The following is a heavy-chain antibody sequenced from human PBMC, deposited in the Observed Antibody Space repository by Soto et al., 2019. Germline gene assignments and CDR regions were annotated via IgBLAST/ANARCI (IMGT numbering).Heavy chain of an antibody. V-gene: IGHV3-30*18. Sequence: GGSLRLSCAASGFTFSSYGMHWVRQAPGKGLEWVAVISYDGSNKYYADSVKGRFTISRDNSKNTLYLQMNSLRAEDTAVYYCAKEGVDFWSGYSEDYYYGMDVWGQGTTVTVSS. CDR1: GFTFSSYG. J-gene: IGHJ6*02. D-gene: IGHD3-3*01. CDR2: ISYDGSNK. CDR3: AKEGVDFWSGYSEDYYYGMDV.